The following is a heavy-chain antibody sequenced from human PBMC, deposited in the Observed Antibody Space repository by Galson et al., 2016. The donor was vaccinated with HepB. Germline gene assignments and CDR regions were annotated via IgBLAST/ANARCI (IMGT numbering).Heavy chain of an antibody. V-gene: IGHV3-9*01. CDR2: ISWNRGAI. CDR1: GFTFDDYG. D-gene: IGHD2-2*01. J-gene: IGHJ4*02. CDR3: VKDRPYRCSSSTCYWEFDYFEY. Sequence: SLRLSCAASGFTFDDYGLDWVRQAPGKGLEWVSGISWNRGAIGYADSVKGRFTISRDNVKNSLYREMNSLRAEDTALYYCVKDRPYRCSSSTCYWEFDYFEYWGQGTPVTVSS.